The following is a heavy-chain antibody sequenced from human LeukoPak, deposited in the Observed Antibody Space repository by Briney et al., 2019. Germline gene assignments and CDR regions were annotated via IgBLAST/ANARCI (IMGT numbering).Heavy chain of an antibody. CDR1: GFTFSSYW. D-gene: IGHD2-15*01. Sequence: GGSLRLCCAASGFTFSSYWMHWVRQAPGKGLVWVSRINSDGSSTSYADSVKGRFTISRDNAKNTLYLQMNSLRAEDTAVYYCARVSRYCSGGSCSGAVDYWGQGTLVTVSS. V-gene: IGHV3-74*01. CDR3: ARVSRYCSGGSCSGAVDY. CDR2: INSDGSST. J-gene: IGHJ4*02.